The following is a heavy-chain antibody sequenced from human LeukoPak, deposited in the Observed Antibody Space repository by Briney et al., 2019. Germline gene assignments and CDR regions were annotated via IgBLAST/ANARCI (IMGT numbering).Heavy chain of an antibody. CDR1: GFTFSSYA. D-gene: IGHD4-23*01. V-gene: IGHV3-30-3*01. CDR2: ISYDGSNK. CDR3: AREGHGGKEKRTHYFDY. Sequence: GRSLRISCAASGFTFSSYAMHWVRQAPGKGLEWVAVISYDGSNKYYADSVKGRFTISRDNSKNTLYLQMNSLRAEDTAVYYCAREGHGGKEKRTHYFDYWGQGTLVTVSS. J-gene: IGHJ4*02.